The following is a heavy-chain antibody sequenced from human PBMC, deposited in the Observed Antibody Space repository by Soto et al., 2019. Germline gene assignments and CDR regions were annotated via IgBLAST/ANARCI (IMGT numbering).Heavy chain of an antibody. J-gene: IGHJ4*02. Sequence: PGESLRISCKGFGYSFTSYWIGWVRQMPGKGLEWMGIIYPGDSDTRYSPSFQGQVTISADKSISTAYLQWSSLKASDTAMYYCARHGPYCSGGSCYSIHDYWGQGTLVTVSS. CDR3: ARHGPYCSGGSCYSIHDY. V-gene: IGHV5-51*01. CDR1: GYSFTSYW. D-gene: IGHD2-15*01. CDR2: IYPGDSDT.